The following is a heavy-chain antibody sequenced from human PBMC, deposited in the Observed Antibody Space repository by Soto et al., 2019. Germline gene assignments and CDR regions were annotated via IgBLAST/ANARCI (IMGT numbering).Heavy chain of an antibody. CDR1: GGSISSYY. V-gene: IGHV4-4*07. D-gene: IGHD6-19*01. Sequence: PSETLSLTCTVSGGSISSYYWSWIRQPAGKGLEWIGRVYFSGNINYNPSLRSRVTMSVDTSKNQFSLRLTFVSAADTAMYFCARELAVAGSPSSGLDVWGQGTTVTVSS. CDR2: VYFSGNI. J-gene: IGHJ6*02. CDR3: ARELAVAGSPSSGLDV.